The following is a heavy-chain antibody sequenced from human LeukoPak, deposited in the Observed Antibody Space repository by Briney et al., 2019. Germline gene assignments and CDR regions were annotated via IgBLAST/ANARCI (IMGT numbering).Heavy chain of an antibody. CDR2: VSYDGSKQ. CDR3: ARDGDAFDI. V-gene: IGHV3-33*01. Sequence: GGSLRLSCAASGFFFSTYGRFWVRQAPGKGLEWVGVVSYDGSKQYYADFVKRGFTISRDTSNNALYLQMASLRADDTAVYYCARDGDAFDIWGQGTMVTVSS. CDR1: GFFFSTYG. J-gene: IGHJ3*02.